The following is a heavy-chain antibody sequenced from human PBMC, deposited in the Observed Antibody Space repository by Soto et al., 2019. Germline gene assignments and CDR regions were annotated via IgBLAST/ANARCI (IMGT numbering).Heavy chain of an antibody. V-gene: IGHV4-31*03. CDR2: IYYSGST. J-gene: IGHJ5*02. CDR1: GGSISSGGYY. Sequence: QVQLQESGPGLVKPSQTLSLTCTVSGGSISSGGYYWSWIRQHPGKGLEWIGYIYYSGSTYYNPSLQSRVTISVDTCKNQFSLKLSSVTAADTAVYYCARDQMTGYYNAGSVDPWGKGTLVTVSS. CDR3: ARDQMTGYYNAGSVDP. D-gene: IGHD3-9*01.